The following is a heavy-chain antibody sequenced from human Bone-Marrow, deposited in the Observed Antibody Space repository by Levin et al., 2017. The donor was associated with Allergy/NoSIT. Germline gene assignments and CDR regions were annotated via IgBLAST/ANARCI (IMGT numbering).Heavy chain of an antibody. D-gene: IGHD2-15*01. Sequence: AASVKVSCKASGYTFTSYGISWVRQAPGQGLEWMGWISAYNGNTNYAQKLQGRVTMTTDTSTSTAYMELRSLRSDDTAVYYCARDGRLLHSPPDYFDYWGQGTLVTVSS. V-gene: IGHV1-18*01. J-gene: IGHJ4*02. CDR2: ISAYNGNT. CDR3: ARDGRLLHSPPDYFDY. CDR1: GYTFTSYG.